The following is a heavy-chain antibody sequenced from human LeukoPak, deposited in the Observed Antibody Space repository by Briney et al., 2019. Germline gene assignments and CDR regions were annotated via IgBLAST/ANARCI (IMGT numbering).Heavy chain of an antibody. J-gene: IGHJ4*02. D-gene: IGHD6-19*01. CDR2: IHYSGST. Sequence: PSETLSLTCTVSGGSIGSYYWNRIRQAPGKGLEWIGYIHYSGSTNHNSSLKSRVTISVDTSKNQYSLKLSSVTAADTAVYYCARDGVAGGFDYWGQGTLVTVSS. CDR3: ARDGVAGGFDY. CDR1: GGSIGSYY. V-gene: IGHV4-59*01.